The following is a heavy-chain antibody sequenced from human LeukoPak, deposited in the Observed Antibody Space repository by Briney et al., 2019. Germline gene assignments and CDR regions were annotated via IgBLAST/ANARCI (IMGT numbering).Heavy chain of an antibody. CDR3: AKDGVIGKKRNNWFDP. J-gene: IGHJ5*02. Sequence: GGSLRLSCAASGFTFSSYAMSWVRQAPGKGLEWVSAISGSGGSTYYADSVKGRFTISRDNSKNTLYLQMNSLRAEDTAVYYCAKDGVIGKKRNNWFDPWGQGTLVTVSS. D-gene: IGHD1-26*01. V-gene: IGHV3-23*01. CDR2: ISGSGGST. CDR1: GFTFSSYA.